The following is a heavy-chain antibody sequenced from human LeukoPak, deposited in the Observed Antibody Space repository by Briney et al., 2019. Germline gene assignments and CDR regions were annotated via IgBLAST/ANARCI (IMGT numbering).Heavy chain of an antibody. J-gene: IGHJ6*02. CDR2: INHNGNVN. Sequence: GGSLRLSCAAPGFTFSSYWMNWARQAPGKGLEWVASINHNGNVNYYVDSVKGRFTISRDNAKNSLYLQMSNLRAEDTAVYFCARRGGLDVWGQGATVTVSS. CDR1: GFTFSSYW. CDR3: ARRGGLDV. V-gene: IGHV3-7*03.